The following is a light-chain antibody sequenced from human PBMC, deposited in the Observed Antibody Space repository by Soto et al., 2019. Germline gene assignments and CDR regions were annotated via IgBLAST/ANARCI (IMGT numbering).Light chain of an antibody. J-gene: IGKJ5*01. CDR3: QQRSNWRSTT. CDR1: QSVSSY. CDR2: DAS. V-gene: IGKV3-11*01. Sequence: EIVLTQSPAALSLSPGERATLSCRASQSVSSYLAWYQQKPGQAPRLLIYDASNRATGIPARFSGSGSGTDFTLTISSLEPEDFAVYYCQQRSNWRSTTFDQGTRLEIK.